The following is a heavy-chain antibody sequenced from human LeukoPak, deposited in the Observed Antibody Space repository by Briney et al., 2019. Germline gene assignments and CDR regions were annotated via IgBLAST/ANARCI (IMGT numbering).Heavy chain of an antibody. CDR2: ISSTSGTM. CDR1: GFRFDDYA. J-gene: IGHJ6*03. CDR3: ARVYSYGYSYYYYYMDV. Sequence: GGSLRLSCAASGFRFDDYAMHWVRQGPGKGLEWVSGISSTSGTMDYADSVKGRFTISRDNAKNSLYLQMSSLRAEDTAVYYCARVYSYGYSYYYYYMDVWGKGTTVTVSS. V-gene: IGHV3-9*01. D-gene: IGHD5-18*01.